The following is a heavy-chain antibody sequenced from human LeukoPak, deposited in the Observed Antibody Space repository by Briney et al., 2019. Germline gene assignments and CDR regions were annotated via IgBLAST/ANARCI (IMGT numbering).Heavy chain of an antibody. J-gene: IGHJ4*02. D-gene: IGHD2-2*01. CDR2: ISGSGGST. V-gene: IGHV3-23*01. CDR3: AKGDIVVVPAAMDY. CDR1: GFTFSSYA. Sequence: GGSLRLSCAASGFTFSSYAMSWVRQAPGKGLEWVSAISGSGGSTYYADSVRGRFTISRDNSKNTLYLQMNSLRAEDTAVYYCAKGDIVVVPAAMDYWGQGTLVTVSS.